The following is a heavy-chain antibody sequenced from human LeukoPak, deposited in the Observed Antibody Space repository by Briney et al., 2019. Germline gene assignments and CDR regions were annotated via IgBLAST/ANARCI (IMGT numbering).Heavy chain of an antibody. Sequence: GGSLRLSCAASGFSFDDYGMSWVRQAPGKGLEWVSGIIWNGGTTGHADSVKGRFTISRDNAKNSLYLQMNSLRAEDTAVYYCARAPGDSSGYFGWDYWGQGTLVTVSS. CDR3: ARAPGDSSGYFGWDY. D-gene: IGHD3-22*01. CDR1: GFSFDDYG. V-gene: IGHV3-20*04. J-gene: IGHJ4*02. CDR2: IIWNGGTT.